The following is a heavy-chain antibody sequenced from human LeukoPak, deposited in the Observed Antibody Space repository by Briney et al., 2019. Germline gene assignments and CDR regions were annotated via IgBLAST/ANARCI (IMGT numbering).Heavy chain of an antibody. CDR3: ARAKGIVEPISDEQYFQD. CDR2: ISSSGEI. D-gene: IGHD3-22*01. CDR1: GGSVRSGTYY. J-gene: IGHJ1*01. V-gene: IGHV4-31*03. Sequence: PSETLSLACSVSGGSVRSGTYYWTWIRQHPMKGLDWIGYISSSGEIDYNPSLKSRLSISLDMSKNQFSLRLSSVSAADTAVYYRARAKGIVEPISDEQYFQDWGQGTLVIVSS.